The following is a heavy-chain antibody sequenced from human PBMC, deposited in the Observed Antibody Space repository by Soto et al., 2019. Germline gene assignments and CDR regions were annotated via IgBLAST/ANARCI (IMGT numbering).Heavy chain of an antibody. CDR3: ARDGIYSNYASHFFYMDV. Sequence: SGGSLRLSCAASGFDFSTYSINWVRQAPGKGLEWVSYISRSSTTMYFADSLKGRFTISRDNAKNSVFLQMSSLRAEDTGVYYCARDGIYSNYASHFFYMDVWGKGTTVTVSS. D-gene: IGHD4-4*01. V-gene: IGHV3-48*01. J-gene: IGHJ6*03. CDR1: GFDFSTYS. CDR2: ISRSSTTM.